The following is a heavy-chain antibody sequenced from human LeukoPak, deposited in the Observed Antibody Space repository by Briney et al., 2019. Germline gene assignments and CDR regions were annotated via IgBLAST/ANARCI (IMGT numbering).Heavy chain of an antibody. V-gene: IGHV1-2*02. CDR1: GGTFSSYA. CDR2: INPNSGGT. D-gene: IGHD2-2*03. Sequence: ASVKVSCKASGGTFSSYAISWVRQAPGQGLEWMGWINPNSGGTNYAQKLQGRVTMTRDTSISTAYMELSRLRSDDTAVYYCARVDFALIEGWFDPWGQGTLVTVSS. CDR3: ARVDFALIEGWFDP. J-gene: IGHJ5*02.